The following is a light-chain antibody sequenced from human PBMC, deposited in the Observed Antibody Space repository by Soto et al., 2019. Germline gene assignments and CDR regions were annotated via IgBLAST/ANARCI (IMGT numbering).Light chain of an antibody. Sequence: DIVMTQSPATLSVSPGEGATLSCRASQSITGNLTWYQQKPGQAPRLLIYDASTRATGIPARFSGSGSGTDFTLTISSLEPEDAALYYCQQRSNWPPITFGQGTRLEI. CDR1: QSITGN. J-gene: IGKJ5*01. CDR2: DAS. CDR3: QQRSNWPPIT. V-gene: IGKV3-15*01.